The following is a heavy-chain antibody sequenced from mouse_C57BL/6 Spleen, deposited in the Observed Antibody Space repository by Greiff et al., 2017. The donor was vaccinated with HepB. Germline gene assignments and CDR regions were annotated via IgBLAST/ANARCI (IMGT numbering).Heavy chain of an antibody. CDR2: ISSGGSYT. V-gene: IGHV5-6*01. Sequence: EVNLVESGGDLVKPGGSLKLSCAASGFTFSSYGMSWVRQTPDKRLEWVATISSGGSYTYYPDSVKGRFTISRDNAKNTLYLQMSSLKSEDTAMYYCARSYDYDGAWFAYWGQGTLVTVSA. D-gene: IGHD2-4*01. CDR3: ARSYDYDGAWFAY. CDR1: GFTFSSYG. J-gene: IGHJ3*01.